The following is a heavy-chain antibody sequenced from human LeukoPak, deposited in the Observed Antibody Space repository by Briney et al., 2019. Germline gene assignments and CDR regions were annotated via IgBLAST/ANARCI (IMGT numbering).Heavy chain of an antibody. CDR2: IKQDGSEK. Sequence: PGGSLRLSCAASGFTFSNYWMTWVRQAPGKGLEWVANIKQDGSEKYYVDSVKGRFTISRDNAKNSLYLQMNSLRAEDTAVYYCAREARDTMVRGVIGYWGQGTLVTVSS. D-gene: IGHD3-10*01. CDR1: GFTFSNYW. CDR3: AREARDTMVRGVIGY. V-gene: IGHV3-7*01. J-gene: IGHJ4*02.